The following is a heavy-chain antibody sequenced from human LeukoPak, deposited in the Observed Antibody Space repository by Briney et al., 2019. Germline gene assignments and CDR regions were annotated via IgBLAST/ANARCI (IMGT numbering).Heavy chain of an antibody. CDR2: IYHSGST. CDR1: GYSISSGYY. D-gene: IGHD2-15*01. CDR3: ARSGYCSGGSCYPEDYFDY. J-gene: IGHJ4*02. V-gene: IGHV4-38-2*01. Sequence: NASETLSLTCAVSGYSISSGYYWGWIRQPPGKGLEWIGSIYHSGSTYYNPSLKSRVTISVDTSKNQFSPKLSSVTAADTAVYYCARSGYCSGGSCYPEDYFDYWGQGTLVTVSS.